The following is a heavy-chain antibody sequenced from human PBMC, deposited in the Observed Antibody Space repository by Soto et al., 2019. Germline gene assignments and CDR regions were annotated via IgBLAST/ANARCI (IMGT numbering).Heavy chain of an antibody. V-gene: IGHV3-30*18. CDR1: GSTFSIYG. D-gene: IGHD5-12*01. Sequence: PGGSLRLSCTASGSTFSIYGMHWVRQAPGKGLERVAVISYDGSNKYYSDSVKGRFSISRDNSKNSSYLQMNRLRTEDTAGYYCAKGGGSGHGPFAPLGYWGQGTLVTVSS. CDR3: AKGGGSGHGPFAPLGY. J-gene: IGHJ4*02. CDR2: ISYDGSNK.